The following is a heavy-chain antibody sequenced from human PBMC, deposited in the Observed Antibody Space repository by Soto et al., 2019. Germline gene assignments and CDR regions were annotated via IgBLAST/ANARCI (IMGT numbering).Heavy chain of an antibody. J-gene: IGHJ5*02. CDR1: GDSVSSNSAA. CDR3: ARGEAAAGTAGFDP. Sequence: LSLTCAISGDSVSSNSAAWNWIRQSPSRGLEWLGRTYYRSKWYNDYAVSVKSRITINPDTSKNQFSLQLNSVTPEDTAVYYCARGEAAAGTAGFDPWGQGTLVTVSS. D-gene: IGHD6-13*01. V-gene: IGHV6-1*01. CDR2: TYYRSKWYN.